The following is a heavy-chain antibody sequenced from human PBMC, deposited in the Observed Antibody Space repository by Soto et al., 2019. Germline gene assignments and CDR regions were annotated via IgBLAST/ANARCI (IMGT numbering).Heavy chain of an antibody. J-gene: IGHJ6*03. CDR3: AREAFWSAKSQYSYYMDV. Sequence: QVQLQESGPGLVKPSQTLSLTCTVSGGSISSGGYYWSWIRQHPGKGLEWIGYIYYSGSTYYNPCLKSRVTLSVDTSKNQFSLKLSSVTAADTAVYYCAREAFWSAKSQYSYYMDVWGKGTTVTVSS. CDR1: GGSISSGGYY. D-gene: IGHD3-3*01. CDR2: IYYSGST. V-gene: IGHV4-31*03.